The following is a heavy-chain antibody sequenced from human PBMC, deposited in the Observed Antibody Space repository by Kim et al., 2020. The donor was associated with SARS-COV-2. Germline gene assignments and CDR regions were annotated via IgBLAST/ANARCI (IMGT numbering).Heavy chain of an antibody. V-gene: IGHV1-46*01. D-gene: IGHD3-10*01. Sequence: QKCQGRVTMTRDTSTSTVYMELSSLRSEDTAVYYCARSRGLLWFGDQQDYWGQGTLVTVSS. CDR3: ARSRGLLWFGDQQDY. J-gene: IGHJ4*02.